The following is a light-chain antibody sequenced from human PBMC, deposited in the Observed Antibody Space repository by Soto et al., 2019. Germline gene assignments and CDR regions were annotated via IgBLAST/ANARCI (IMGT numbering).Light chain of an antibody. CDR2: DVS. CDR3: CSYTTSNTRQIV. Sequence: QSVLTQPASVSGSPGQSITISCTGTSSDVGGYNYVSWYQHHPVKAPKLMIYDVSNRPSGVSNRFSGSKSGNTASLTISGLQPEDEADYYCCSYTTSNTRQIVFGTGTRVTVL. CDR1: SSDVGGYNY. J-gene: IGLJ1*01. V-gene: IGLV2-14*03.